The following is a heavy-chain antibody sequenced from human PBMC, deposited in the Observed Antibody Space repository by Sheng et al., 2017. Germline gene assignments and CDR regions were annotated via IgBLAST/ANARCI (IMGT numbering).Heavy chain of an antibody. CDR2: IYPLNSDT. CDR3: ARGGFTYGFDY. V-gene: IGHV5-51*06. D-gene: IGHD5-18*01. CDR1: GYSFSNYW. Sequence: EVQLVQSGAEVKKPGESLKISCKGSGYSFSNYWIGWVRQMPGKGLEWMGIIYPLNSDTRYSPSFQGQVTISADKSISTAYLQWNGLKASDTAIYYCARGGFTYGFDYWGQGTLVTVSS. J-gene: IGHJ4*02.